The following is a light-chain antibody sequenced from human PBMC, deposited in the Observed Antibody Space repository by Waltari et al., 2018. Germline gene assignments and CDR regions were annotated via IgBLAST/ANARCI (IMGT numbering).Light chain of an antibody. Sequence: DIQMTQSPSTLSASVGHRVTITCRASQSFSSWLAWYQQKPGKAPKLLIYKASSLESGVPSRFSGSGSGTEFTLTISSLQPDDFATYYCQQYNTQYTFGQGTKLEIK. J-gene: IGKJ2*01. V-gene: IGKV1-5*03. CDR1: QSFSSW. CDR2: KAS. CDR3: QQYNTQYT.